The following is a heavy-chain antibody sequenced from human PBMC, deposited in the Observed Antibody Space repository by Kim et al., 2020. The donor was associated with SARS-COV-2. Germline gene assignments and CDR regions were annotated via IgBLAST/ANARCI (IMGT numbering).Heavy chain of an antibody. CDR2: ISYDGSNK. CDR1: GFTFSSYG. J-gene: IGHJ6*02. V-gene: IGHV3-30*03. CDR3: RGGDYYYGMDV. D-gene: IGHD3-16*01. Sequence: GGSLRLSCAASGFTFSSYGMHWVRQAPGKGLEWVAVISYDGSNKYYADSVKGRFTISRDNSKNTLYLQMNSLRAEDTAVYYCRGGDYYYGMDVWGQGTTVTVSS.